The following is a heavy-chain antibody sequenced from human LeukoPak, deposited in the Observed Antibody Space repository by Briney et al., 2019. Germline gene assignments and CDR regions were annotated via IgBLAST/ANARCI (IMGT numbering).Heavy chain of an antibody. CDR2: ITPSVDTT. D-gene: IGHD2-8*02. V-gene: IGHV1-46*01. CDR3: VRVESGGYFHY. J-gene: IGHJ4*02. Sequence: ASVKVSCKASGYTFTNYLLHWVRQAPGQGLEWVGRITPSVDTTNYAQKFRDRVTMTRDTSTSTVYMELSSLRSEDTAVYHCVRVESGGYFHYWGQGPLVTVSS. CDR1: GYTFTNYL.